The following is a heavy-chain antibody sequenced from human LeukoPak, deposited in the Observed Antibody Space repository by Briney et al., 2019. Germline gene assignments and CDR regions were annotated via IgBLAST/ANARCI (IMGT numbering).Heavy chain of an antibody. CDR2: IKQDGSQR. D-gene: IGHD6-6*01. CDR3: ARRGGSSSRRSPIDY. J-gene: IGHJ4*02. CDR1: GFTFSDYW. V-gene: IGHV3-7*01. Sequence: GRSLRLSCTASGFTFSDYWMTWVRQAPGKGPEWVANIKQDGSQRYYVDSVRGRFTISRDNAKNSLFLQMNGLRAEDTAVYYCARRGGSSSRRSPIDYWGQGTLGTVSA.